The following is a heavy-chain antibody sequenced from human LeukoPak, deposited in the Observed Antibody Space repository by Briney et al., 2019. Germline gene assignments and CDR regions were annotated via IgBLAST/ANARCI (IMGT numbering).Heavy chain of an antibody. Sequence: GGSLRLSCAASGFTFSSYSMSWVRQAPGKGLEWVSSITSSSSYIYYADSLKGRFTISRDNAQNSLYLQMDSLRAEDTAVYYCARDKVADYWGQGTLVTVSP. J-gene: IGHJ4*02. CDR1: GFTFSSYS. CDR3: ARDKVADY. V-gene: IGHV3-21*01. D-gene: IGHD2-15*01. CDR2: ITSSSSYI.